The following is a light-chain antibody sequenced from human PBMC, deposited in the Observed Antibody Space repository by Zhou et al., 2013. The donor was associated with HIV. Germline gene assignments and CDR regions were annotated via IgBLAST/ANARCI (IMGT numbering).Light chain of an antibody. CDR2: QAS. J-gene: IGKJ1*01. V-gene: IGKV1-5*03. Sequence: DVLMTQSPSTLSASVGDRVTITCRASESVTTWLAWYQHKAGEAPKLLIYQASSLENGVPSKFSGSGSGTDFALTISSLQPDDSATYFCQQYNTFPWTFGQGTKVGDQT. CDR3: QQYNTFPWT. CDR1: ESVTTW.